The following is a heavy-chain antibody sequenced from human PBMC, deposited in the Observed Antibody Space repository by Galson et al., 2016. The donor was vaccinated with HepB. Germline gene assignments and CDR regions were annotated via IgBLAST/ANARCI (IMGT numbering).Heavy chain of an antibody. V-gene: IGHV3-48*01. J-gene: IGHJ6*02. CDR2: ISRDSNTI. D-gene: IGHD7-27*01. CDR1: GFSFSDYS. Sequence: SLRLSCAASGFSFSDYSLNWVRQAPGKGLEWVAYISRDSNTIHYADSVKGRFTISRDNAKNSLYLQMNSLRVEDTAVYYCASALGIRDYYGMDVWGQGTTVTVSS. CDR3: ASALGIRDYYGMDV.